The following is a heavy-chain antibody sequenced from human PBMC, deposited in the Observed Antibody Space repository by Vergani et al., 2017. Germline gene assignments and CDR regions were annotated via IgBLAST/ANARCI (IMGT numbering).Heavy chain of an antibody. Sequence: VQLVESGGGLVQPGGSLRLSCTASGFTFSHYWMQWVRQAPGKGLMWVSRINNDGDSTSYADSVKGRMTISLNTSSNQFSLYLTSVTAEDTAVYYCARSRVYYGAGSPDYWGQGTLVTVSS. CDR3: ARSRVYYGAGSPDY. CDR1: GFTFSHYW. D-gene: IGHD3-10*01. J-gene: IGHJ4*02. CDR2: INNDGDST. V-gene: IGHV3-74*01.